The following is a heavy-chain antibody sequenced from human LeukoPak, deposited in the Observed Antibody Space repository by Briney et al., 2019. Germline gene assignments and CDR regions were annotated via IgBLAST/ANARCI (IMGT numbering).Heavy chain of an antibody. D-gene: IGHD3-22*01. CDR2: IATGSTTTT. CDR1: GFTFSTYS. CDR3: ARDWRDSSGKFPNDAFDI. Sequence: PGGSLRLSCAASGFTFSTYSMNWVRQAPGKGLEWVSYIATGSTTTTNYADSVKGRFTISRDNAKNSLYLQMNSLRAEDTAVYYCARDWRDSSGKFPNDAFDIWGQGTMVTVSS. V-gene: IGHV3-48*04. J-gene: IGHJ3*02.